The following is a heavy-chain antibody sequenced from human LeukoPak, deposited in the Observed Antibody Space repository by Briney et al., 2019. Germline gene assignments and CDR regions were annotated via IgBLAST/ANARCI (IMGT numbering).Heavy chain of an antibody. CDR2: INPNSGGT. D-gene: IGHD3-9*01. J-gene: IGHJ4*02. CDR3: ARDHPASYDILTGPFYFDY. CDR1: GYTFTGYY. V-gene: IGHV1-2*04. Sequence: GASVKVSCKASGYTFTGYYMHWVRQAPGQGLEWMGWINPNSGGTNYAQKFQGWVTMTRDTSISTAYMELSRLRSEDTAVYYCARDHPASYDILTGPFYFDYWGQGTLVTVSS.